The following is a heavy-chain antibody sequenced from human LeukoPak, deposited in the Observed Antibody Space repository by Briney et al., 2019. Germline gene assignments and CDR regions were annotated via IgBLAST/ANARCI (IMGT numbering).Heavy chain of an antibody. CDR1: GFTFSSYA. CDR2: ISGSGGST. Sequence: PGGSLRLSCAASGFTFSSYAMSWVRQAPGKGLEWVSAISGSGGSTYYADSVKGRFTISRDNSKNTLYLQMNSLRAEDTAVYYCACPPGSYDDSSGYFPIDYWGQGTLVTVSS. J-gene: IGHJ4*02. CDR3: ACPPGSYDDSSGYFPIDY. D-gene: IGHD3-22*01. V-gene: IGHV3-23*01.